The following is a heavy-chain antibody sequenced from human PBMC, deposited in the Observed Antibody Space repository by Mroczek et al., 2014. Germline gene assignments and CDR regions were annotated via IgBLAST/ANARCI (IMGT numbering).Heavy chain of an antibody. CDR1: GGSISSGSYY. J-gene: IGHJ6*02. V-gene: IGHV4-61*02. Sequence: VQLLESGPGLVKPSQTLSLTCTVSGGSISSGSYYWSWIRQPAGKGLEWIGRIYTSGSTNYNPSLKSRVTISVDTSKNQFSLKLSSVTAADTAVYYCASSHITMVRGVSRQWDYYYYGMDVWGQGTTVTVS. CDR3: ASSHITMVRGVSRQWDYYYYGMDV. D-gene: IGHD3-10*01. CDR2: IYTSGST.